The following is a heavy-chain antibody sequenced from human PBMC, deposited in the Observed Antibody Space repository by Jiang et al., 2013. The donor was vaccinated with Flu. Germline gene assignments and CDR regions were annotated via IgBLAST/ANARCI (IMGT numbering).Heavy chain of an antibody. V-gene: IGHV6-1*01. CDR3: AGEYDAGWYG. CDR1: GDSVSSNSAA. CDR2: TYYRSKWYN. Sequence: SQTLSLTCAISGDSVSSNSAAWNWIRQSPSRGLEWLGRTYYRSKWYNEYAISVKSRIVINPDTSKNQFSLQLNSVTPEDTAVYFCAGEYDAGWYGWGQGTLVTVSS. J-gene: IGHJ4*02. D-gene: IGHD6-19*01.